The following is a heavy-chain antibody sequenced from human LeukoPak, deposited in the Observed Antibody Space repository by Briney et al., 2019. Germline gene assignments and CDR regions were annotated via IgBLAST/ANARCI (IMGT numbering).Heavy chain of an antibody. D-gene: IGHD2-21*02. V-gene: IGHV3-23*01. CDR1: GFTFSSYA. Sequence: GGSLRLSCAASGFTFSSYAMSWVRQAPGKGLEWVSAISGSGGSTYYADSVKGRFTISRDNSKNTLYLQMNSLRAEDTAVYYCVREDTPATANYWGQGTLVAISS. J-gene: IGHJ4*02. CDR3: VREDTPATANY. CDR2: ISGSGGST.